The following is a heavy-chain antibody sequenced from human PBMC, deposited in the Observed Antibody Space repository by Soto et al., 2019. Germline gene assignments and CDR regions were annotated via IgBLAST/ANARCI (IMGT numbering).Heavy chain of an antibody. CDR1: GYTFTSYY. J-gene: IGHJ4*02. D-gene: IGHD6-13*01. CDR2: INPSGGST. V-gene: IGHV1-46*03. CDR3: ARDPRAAAAYFDY. Sequence: ASVKVSCKAFGYTFTSYYMHWVRQAPGQGLEWMGIINPSGGSTSYAQKFQGRVTMTRDTSTSTVYMELSSLRSEDAAVYYCARDPRAAAAYFDYWGQGTLVTVSS.